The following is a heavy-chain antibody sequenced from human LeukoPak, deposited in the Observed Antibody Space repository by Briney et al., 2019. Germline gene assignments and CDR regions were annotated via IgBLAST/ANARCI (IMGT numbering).Heavy chain of an antibody. CDR2: IDWDDDK. J-gene: IGHJ4*02. CDR1: GFSLSTSGMC. D-gene: IGHD4-17*01. V-gene: IGHV2-70*11. Sequence: SGPTLVNPTQTLTLTCTFSGFSLSTSGMCVSWIRQPPGEALEWLARIDWDDDKYYSTSLKTRLTISKDTSKNQVVLTMTNMDPVDTATYYCARTSTTVKSFDYWGQGTLVTVSS. CDR3: ARTSTTVKSFDY.